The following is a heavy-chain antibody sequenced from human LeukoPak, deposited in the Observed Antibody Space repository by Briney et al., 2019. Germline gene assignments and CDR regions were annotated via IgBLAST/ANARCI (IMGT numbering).Heavy chain of an antibody. CDR1: GFTLSSYW. CDR3: TRADTTVH. V-gene: IGHV3-74*01. CDR2: INSDGSST. Sequence: GGSLRLSCAASGFTLSSYWMHWVRQAPGQGLVWVSRINSDGSSTSYADSVKGRLTISRDNAKNTLYLQMNSLRAEDTAGYYCTRADTTVHWGQGTLVTVSS. J-gene: IGHJ4*02. D-gene: IGHD1-1*01.